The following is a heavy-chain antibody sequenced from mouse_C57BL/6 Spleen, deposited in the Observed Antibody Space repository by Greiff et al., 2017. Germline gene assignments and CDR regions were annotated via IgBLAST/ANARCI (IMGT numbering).Heavy chain of an antibody. CDR2: INYDGSST. D-gene: IGHD2-1*01. V-gene: IGHV5-16*01. CDR3: ARGGYYGNLYWYFDV. J-gene: IGHJ1*03. CDR1: GFTFSDYY. Sequence: EVMLVESEGGLVQPGSSMKLSCTASGFTFSDYYMAWVRQVPEKGLEWVAKINYDGSSTYYLDSLKSRFIISRDNAKNILYLQMSSLKSEDTATYYCARGGYYGNLYWYFDVWGTGTTVTVSS.